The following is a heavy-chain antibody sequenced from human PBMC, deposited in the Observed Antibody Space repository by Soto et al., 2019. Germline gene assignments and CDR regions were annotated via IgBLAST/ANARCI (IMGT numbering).Heavy chain of an antibody. J-gene: IGHJ2*01. D-gene: IGHD2-21*01. CDR3: AVINRGDWYSDL. CDR1: GFTFSDYY. Sequence: PGGSLRLSCATSGFTFSDYYMSWIRQSPGKGLEWVSYISISSSYTNYADSVKGRFTISRDNAKNSLFLQMNSLSAEDTAVYYCAVINRGDWYSDLWGRGALVTASS. CDR2: ISISSSYT. V-gene: IGHV3-11*06.